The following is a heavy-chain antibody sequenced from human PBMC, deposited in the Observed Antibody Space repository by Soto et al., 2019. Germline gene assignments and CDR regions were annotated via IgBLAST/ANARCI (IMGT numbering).Heavy chain of an antibody. CDR2: ISYDGSNK. Sequence: VAVISYDGSNKYYADSVKGRFTISRDNSKNTLYLQMNSLRAEDTAVYYCARGISPYYCSGGSCYSDVVDYWGQGTLVTVSS. D-gene: IGHD2-15*01. CDR3: ARGISPYYCSGGSCYSDVVDY. J-gene: IGHJ4*02. V-gene: IGHV3-30-3*01.